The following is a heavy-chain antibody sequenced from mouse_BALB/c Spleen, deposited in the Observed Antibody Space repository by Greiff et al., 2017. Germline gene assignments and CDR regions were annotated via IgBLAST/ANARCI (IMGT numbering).Heavy chain of an antibody. CDR3: AKNMIRGFAY. D-gene: IGHD2-4*01. J-gene: IGHJ3*01. V-gene: IGHV5-6-5*01. CDR1: GFTFSSYA. Sequence: EVQGVESGGGLVKPGGSLKLSCAASGFTFSSYAMSWVRQTPEKRLEWVASISSGGSTYYPDSVKGRFTISRDNARNILYLQMSSLRSEDTAMYYCAKNMIRGFAYWGQGTLVTVSA. CDR2: ISSGGST.